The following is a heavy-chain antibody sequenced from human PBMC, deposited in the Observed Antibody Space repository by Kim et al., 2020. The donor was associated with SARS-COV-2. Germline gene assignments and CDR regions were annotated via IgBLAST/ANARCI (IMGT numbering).Heavy chain of an antibody. D-gene: IGHD4-17*01. V-gene: IGHV4-59*01. Sequence: NPSLTSRVTISVDTSKNQFSLKLSSVTAADTAVYYCARDHDYGDYHFDYWGQGTLVTVSS. CDR3: ARDHDYGDYHFDY. J-gene: IGHJ4*02.